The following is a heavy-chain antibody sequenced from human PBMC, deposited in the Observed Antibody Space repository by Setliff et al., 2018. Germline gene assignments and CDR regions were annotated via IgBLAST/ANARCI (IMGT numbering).Heavy chain of an antibody. CDR1: GFSFSDYG. CDR2: IKEDENMK. V-gene: IGHV3-7*03. Sequence: PGGSLRLSCAASGFSFSDYGLYWVRQAPGKGLEWVASIKEDENMKYYVDSVKGRFTISRDNAKKSLYLQMNSLRVDDTAVYYCARAQGYDSGTYWGVDYYYYMDVWGKGTTVTVSS. J-gene: IGHJ6*03. D-gene: IGHD3-10*01. CDR3: ARAQGYDSGTYWGVDYYYYMDV.